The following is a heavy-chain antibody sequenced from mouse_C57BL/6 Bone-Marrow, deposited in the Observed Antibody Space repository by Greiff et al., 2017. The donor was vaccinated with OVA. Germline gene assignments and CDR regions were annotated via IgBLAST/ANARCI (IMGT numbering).Heavy chain of an antibody. J-gene: IGHJ1*03. D-gene: IGHD1-1*01. CDR1: GYTFTDYN. V-gene: IGHV1-18*01. CDR3: ARSDYYGSGYCWYFDV. CDR2: INPNNGGT. Sequence: EVQLQQSGPELVKPGASVKIPCKASGYTFTDYNMDWVKQSHGKSLEWIGDINPNNGGTIYNQKFKGKATLTVDKSSSTAYMELRSLTSEDTAVYYCARSDYYGSGYCWYFDVWGTGTTVTVSS.